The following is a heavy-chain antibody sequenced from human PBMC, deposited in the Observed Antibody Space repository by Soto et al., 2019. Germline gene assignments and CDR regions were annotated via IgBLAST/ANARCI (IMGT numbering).Heavy chain of an antibody. J-gene: IGHJ6*02. Sequence: ASVKVSCKASGYTFTSYYMHWARQAPGQGLEWMGIINPSGGSTSYAQKFQGRVTMTRDTSTSTVYMELSSLRSEDTAVYYCARTLYCSGGSCYSGNYYYYYGMDVWVQGTTVAVS. CDR3: ARTLYCSGGSCYSGNYYYYYGMDV. CDR1: GYTFTSYY. CDR2: INPSGGST. V-gene: IGHV1-46*01. D-gene: IGHD2-15*01.